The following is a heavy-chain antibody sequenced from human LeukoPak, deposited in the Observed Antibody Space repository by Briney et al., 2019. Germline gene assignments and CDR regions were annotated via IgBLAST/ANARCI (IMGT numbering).Heavy chain of an antibody. CDR1: GFTFSSYA. D-gene: IGHD3-22*01. CDR3: VKEISGYYDY. J-gene: IGHJ4*02. Sequence: PGGSLRLSCAASGFTFSSYAMHWVRQAPGKGLEWVAVISYDGSNKYYADSVKGRFTISRDNSKNTLYLQMTSLTAEDTAVYYCVKEISGYYDYWGQGTLVTVSS. CDR2: ISYDGSNK. V-gene: IGHV3-30*14.